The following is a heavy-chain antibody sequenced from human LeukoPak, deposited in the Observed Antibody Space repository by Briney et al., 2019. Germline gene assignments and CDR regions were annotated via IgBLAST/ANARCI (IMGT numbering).Heavy chain of an antibody. J-gene: IGHJ4*02. CDR3: AGVGGSSGYQPFDY. D-gene: IGHD3-22*01. Sequence: ASVKVSCKASGYTFSNYYIHWVRQAPGQGLEWMGIIYPSGGSTSYTQKFQGRVTMTSDMSASTVYMELSSLRAEDTAVYYCAGVGGSSGYQPFDYWGQGTLVTVSS. CDR2: IYPSGGST. CDR1: GYTFSNYY. V-gene: IGHV1-46*01.